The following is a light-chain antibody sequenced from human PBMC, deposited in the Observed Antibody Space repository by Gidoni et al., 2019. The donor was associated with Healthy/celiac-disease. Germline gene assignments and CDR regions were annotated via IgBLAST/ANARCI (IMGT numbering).Light chain of an antibody. V-gene: IGLV1-40*01. Sequence: QSVLTQPPSVSVAPGPRVTISCTGSSSNIGAGYDVHWYQQLPGTAPKLLIYGNSNRPSGVPDRFSGSKSGTSASLAITGLQAEDEADYYCQSYDSSLSGSRVFGGGTKLTVL. J-gene: IGLJ3*02. CDR3: QSYDSSLSGSRV. CDR1: SSNIGAGYD. CDR2: GNS.